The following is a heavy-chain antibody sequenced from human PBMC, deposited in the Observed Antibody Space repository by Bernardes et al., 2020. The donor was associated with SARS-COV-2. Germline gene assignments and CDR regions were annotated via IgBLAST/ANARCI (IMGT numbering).Heavy chain of an antibody. Sequence: GALRLSCAASGFTFKNYAMHWVRQAPGKGLEWVTIIAYDGSLKYYADSVRGRFTVSRDNSKNTLYLQMDSLKPEDTAVYYCVKVGYDSDNYYHLDNWGRGTPVTVSS. CDR1: GFTFKNYA. CDR2: IAYDGSLK. CDR3: VKVGYDSDNYYHLDN. J-gene: IGHJ4*02. V-gene: IGHV3-30*18. D-gene: IGHD3-22*01.